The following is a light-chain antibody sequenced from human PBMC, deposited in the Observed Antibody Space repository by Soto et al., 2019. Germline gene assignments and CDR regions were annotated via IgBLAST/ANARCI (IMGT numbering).Light chain of an antibody. J-gene: IGKJ4*01. CDR3: QQSSSTPQT. CDR2: VAS. V-gene: IGKV1-39*01. Sequence: DIQMTQSPSSLSASVGDRVTITCRASQSISSYLSWYQQKPGKAPKLLINVASTLPTGVPSRFSGSGSGTDFTLAISSLQPEDFATYYCQQSSSTPQTFGGGTKVDTK. CDR1: QSISSY.